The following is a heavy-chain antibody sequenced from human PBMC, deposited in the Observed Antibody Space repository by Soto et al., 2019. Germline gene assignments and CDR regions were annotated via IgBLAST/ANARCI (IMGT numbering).Heavy chain of an antibody. V-gene: IGHV3-33*01. Sequence: GESLKISCAASGFTFSSYGMHWVRQAPGKGLEWVAVIWYDGSNKYYADSVKGRFTISRDNSKNTLYLQMNSLRAEDTAVYYCARDRVYYYDSSGLYGMDVWGQGTTVTVSS. CDR3: ARDRVYYYDSSGLYGMDV. CDR1: GFTFSSYG. J-gene: IGHJ6*02. CDR2: IWYDGSNK. D-gene: IGHD3-22*01.